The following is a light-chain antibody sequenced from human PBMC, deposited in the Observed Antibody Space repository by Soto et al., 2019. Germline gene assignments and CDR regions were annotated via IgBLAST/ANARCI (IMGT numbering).Light chain of an antibody. J-gene: IGLJ7*01. CDR1: SSNIGNNF. Sequence: QSVLTQAPSVSAAPGQNVTISCSGRSSNIGNNFVSWFQQLPGTAPKLLIYDKHKRPSGIPERFSGSKSGTSATLAITGLQNGDEADYYCGAWDSSLRAWVFGGGTQLTVL. CDR3: GAWDSSLRAWV. CDR2: DKH. V-gene: IGLV1-51*01.